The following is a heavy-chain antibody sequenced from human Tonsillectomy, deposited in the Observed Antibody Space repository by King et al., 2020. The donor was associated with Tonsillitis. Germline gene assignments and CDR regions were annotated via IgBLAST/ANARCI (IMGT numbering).Heavy chain of an antibody. CDR1: GSTSAKAW. D-gene: IGHD3-10*01. Sequence: VQLVESGGGWVKRGGSLRLSCAASGSTSAKAWTTWVRQPPGRGRGWVGRFKTKIEGGTQDYSAPVKGRFTISREDSKNTRFLQMNSLKTEDTALYFCTTDYYYNINNAFDIWGQGTMVTVSS. J-gene: IGHJ3*02. CDR2: FKTKIEGGTQ. V-gene: IGHV3-15*01. CDR3: TTDYYYNINNAFDI.